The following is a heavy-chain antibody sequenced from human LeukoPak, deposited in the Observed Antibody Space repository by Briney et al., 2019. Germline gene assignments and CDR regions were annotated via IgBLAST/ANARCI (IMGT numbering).Heavy chain of an antibody. CDR3: TRQWSYNWNRGGFDP. J-gene: IGHJ5*02. Sequence: GGSLRLSCAASGFTFSGSAMHWVRQASGKGLEWVGRIRSKANSYATAYAASVKGRFTISRDDSKNTAYLQMNSLKTEDTAVYYCTRQWSYNWNRGGFDPWGQGTLVTVSS. V-gene: IGHV3-73*01. CDR1: GFTFSGSA. D-gene: IGHD1/OR15-1a*01. CDR2: IRSKANSYAT.